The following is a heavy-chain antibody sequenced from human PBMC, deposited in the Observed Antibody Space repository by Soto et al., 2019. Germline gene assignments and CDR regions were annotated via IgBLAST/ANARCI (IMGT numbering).Heavy chain of an antibody. J-gene: IGHJ4*02. CDR2: ISSSSSTI. V-gene: IGHV3-48*01. D-gene: IGHD3-3*01. Sequence: EVQLVESGGGLVQPWGSLRLSCAASGFTFSSYSMNWVRQAPGKGLEWVSYISSSSSTIYYADSVKGRFTISRDNAKNSLYLQMNSLRAEDTAVYYCARDPTPTTIFGVVIPYYFDYWGQGTLVTVSS. CDR1: GFTFSSYS. CDR3: ARDPTPTTIFGVVIPYYFDY.